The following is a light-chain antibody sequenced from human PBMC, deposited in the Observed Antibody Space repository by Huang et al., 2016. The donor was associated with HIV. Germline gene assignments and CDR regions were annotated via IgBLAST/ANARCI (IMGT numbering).Light chain of an antibody. Sequence: IQLTQSPTSLSASVGDRVAIACRASQAIGTYLNWFQQKPGRAPKLLISGASSLHSGIPSRFIGSGSGTEFTLTIRGLQIDDFATYFCQQSYSALITFGQGTRLEIK. V-gene: IGKV1-39*01. CDR1: QAIGTY. CDR2: GAS. CDR3: QQSYSALIT. J-gene: IGKJ5*01.